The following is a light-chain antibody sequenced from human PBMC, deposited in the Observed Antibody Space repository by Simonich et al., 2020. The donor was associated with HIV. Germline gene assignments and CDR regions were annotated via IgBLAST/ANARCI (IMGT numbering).Light chain of an antibody. J-gene: IGKJ2*01. Sequence: EIVMTQSPATLSVFPGERATLSCRASQSVSSNLAWYQQKPGLAPRLLIYDASSRATGIPDRFSGSGSGTDFTLTISRLEPEDFAVYYCQQYRSSPYTFGQGTKLEIK. V-gene: IGKV3D-20*01. CDR2: DAS. CDR3: QQYRSSPYT. CDR1: QSVSSN.